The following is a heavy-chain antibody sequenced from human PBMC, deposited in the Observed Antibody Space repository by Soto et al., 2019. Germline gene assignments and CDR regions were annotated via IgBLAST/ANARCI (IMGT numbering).Heavy chain of an antibody. CDR1: GFTFSGYS. J-gene: IGHJ6*02. CDR3: ARRGYCSSTSCSAYYYYGMDV. CDR2: ISSSSSYI. V-gene: IGHV3-21*01. Sequence: GGSLRLSCAASGFTFSGYSMNWVRQAPGKGLEWVSSISSSSSYIYYADSVKGRFTISRDNAKNSLYLQMNSLRAEDTAVYYCARRGYCSSTSCSAYYYYGMDVWGQGTTVTVSS. D-gene: IGHD2-2*01.